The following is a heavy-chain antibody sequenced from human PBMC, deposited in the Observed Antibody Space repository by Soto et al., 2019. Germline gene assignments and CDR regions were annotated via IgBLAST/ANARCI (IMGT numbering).Heavy chain of an antibody. Sequence: QVQLVQSGAEVKKPGSSVKVSCKASGGTFSSYAISWVRQAPGQGLEWMGGIIPIFGTANYAQKFQGRVTITAYESTSTADMELSSLRSEDTAVYYCARTLVPAAMTVRSYYYYGMDVWGQGTTVTVSS. J-gene: IGHJ6*02. CDR2: IIPIFGTA. CDR1: GGTFSSYA. D-gene: IGHD2-2*01. CDR3: ARTLVPAAMTVRSYYYYGMDV. V-gene: IGHV1-69*12.